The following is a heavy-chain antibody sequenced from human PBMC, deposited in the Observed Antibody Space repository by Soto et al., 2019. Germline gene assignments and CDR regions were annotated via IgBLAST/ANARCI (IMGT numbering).Heavy chain of an antibody. CDR1: GGSISSSSYY. D-gene: IGHD3-10*01. CDR2: IYYSGST. CDR3: ASCGITMVRGAPENWFDP. V-gene: IGHV4-39*01. J-gene: IGHJ5*02. Sequence: QLQLQESGPGLVKPSETLSLTCTVSGGSISSSSYYWGWIRQPPGKGLEWIGSIYYSGSTYYNPSLKSRVTISVGTSKNQFSLKLSSVTAADTAVYYCASCGITMVRGAPENWFDPWGQGTLVTVSS.